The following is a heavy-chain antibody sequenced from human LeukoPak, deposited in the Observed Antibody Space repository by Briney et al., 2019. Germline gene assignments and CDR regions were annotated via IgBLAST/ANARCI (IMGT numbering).Heavy chain of an antibody. CDR2: INPSGGST. CDR1: GYTFSSYY. D-gene: IGHD1-14*01. Sequence: ASVKVSCKASGYTFSSYYMHWVRQAPGQGLEWMGIINPSGGSTSYAQKFQGRVTMTRDMTTSTVYMELSSLRSEDTAVYYCAREGNQYYFDYWGQGTLVTVSS. J-gene: IGHJ4*02. V-gene: IGHV1-46*01. CDR3: AREGNQYYFDY.